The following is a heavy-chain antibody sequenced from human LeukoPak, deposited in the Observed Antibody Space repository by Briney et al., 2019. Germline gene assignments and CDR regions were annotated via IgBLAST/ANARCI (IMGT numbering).Heavy chain of an antibody. CDR1: GFTFSGYG. CDR3: TKSRSSWSDDTCDI. Sequence: GGSLRLSCAASGFTFSGYGMFWVRRAPGKGLEWISSISIGGTYIYYADSVKGRFTISRNNAKNSLYLQMNSLRADDTAVYYCTKSRSSWSDDTCDIWGQGTMVTVSS. J-gene: IGHJ3*02. CDR2: ISIGGTYI. D-gene: IGHD6-13*01. V-gene: IGHV3-21*01.